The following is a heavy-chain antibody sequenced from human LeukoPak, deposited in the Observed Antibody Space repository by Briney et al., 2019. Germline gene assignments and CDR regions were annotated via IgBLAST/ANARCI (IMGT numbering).Heavy chain of an antibody. Sequence: ASVKVSCKASGYTLTGYYMHWVRQAPGQGLEWMGWINPNSGGTNYAQKFQGRVTMTRDTSISTAYMELSRLRSEDTAVYYCARAEAADSYGSTAYWGQGTLVTVSS. CDR2: INPNSGGT. CDR3: ARAEAADSYGSTAY. CDR1: GYTLTGYY. D-gene: IGHD5-18*01. V-gene: IGHV1-2*02. J-gene: IGHJ4*02.